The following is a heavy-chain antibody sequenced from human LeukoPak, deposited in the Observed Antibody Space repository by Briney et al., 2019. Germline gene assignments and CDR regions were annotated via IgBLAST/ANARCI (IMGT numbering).Heavy chain of an antibody. V-gene: IGHV4-39*01. D-gene: IGHD3-10*01. J-gene: IGHJ5*02. CDR2: IDYRGRT. CDR1: GDSISSSNFH. Sequence: PSETLSLTCSVSGDSISSSNFHWGWIRPPPGKGLEWIGTIDYRGRTFYNPSLNSRVTISVDTSKNQFSLKLNSVTAADTAVYYCARHYGPWGQGTLVTVSS. CDR3: ARHYGP.